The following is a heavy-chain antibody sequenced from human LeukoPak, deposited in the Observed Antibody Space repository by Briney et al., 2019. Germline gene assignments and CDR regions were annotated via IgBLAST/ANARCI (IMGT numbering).Heavy chain of an antibody. CDR3: ARDLSSGGSGSYYMYYFDY. Sequence: ASVKVSCKASGYTFTGYYMHWVRQASGQGLEWMGWINPNSGGTNYAQKFQGRVTMTRDTSISTAYMELSRLRSDDTAVYYCARDLSSGGSGSYYMYYFDYWGQGTLVTVSS. CDR2: INPNSGGT. CDR1: GYTFTGYY. D-gene: IGHD3-10*01. V-gene: IGHV1-2*02. J-gene: IGHJ4*02.